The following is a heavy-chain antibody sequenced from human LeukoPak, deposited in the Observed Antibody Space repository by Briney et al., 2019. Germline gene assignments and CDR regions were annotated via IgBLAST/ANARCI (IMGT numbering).Heavy chain of an antibody. CDR3: ARPYYESSGLYVDAFYI. CDR2: INPNSGGT. D-gene: IGHD3-22*01. V-gene: IGHV1-2*06. Sequence: GASVKVSCKASGYTVTAYYLHCVRQSPGQRLEWMGRINPNSGGTTYAQKFQGRVTMTRDTFIGTAYMELSSLRSDDTAVYYCARPYYESSGLYVDAFYIWGQGTMVTVSS. J-gene: IGHJ3*02. CDR1: GYTVTAYY.